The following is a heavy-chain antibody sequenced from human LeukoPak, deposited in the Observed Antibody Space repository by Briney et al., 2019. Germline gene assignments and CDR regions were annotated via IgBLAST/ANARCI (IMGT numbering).Heavy chain of an antibody. V-gene: IGHV3-48*04. J-gene: IGHJ4*02. Sequence: PGGSLRLSCAASGFTFSSYSMNWVRQAPGKGLEWVSYISSSSSTIYYADSVKGRFTISRDNAKNSLYLQMNSLRAEDTAVYYWARDLDIVVVVAGTPEAYWGQGTLVTVSS. CDR1: GFTFSSYS. CDR3: ARDLDIVVVVAGTPEAY. D-gene: IGHD2-15*01. CDR2: ISSSSSTI.